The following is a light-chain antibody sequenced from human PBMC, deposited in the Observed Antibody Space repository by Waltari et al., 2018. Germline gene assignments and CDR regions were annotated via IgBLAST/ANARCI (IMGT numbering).Light chain of an antibody. CDR3: QQRADWPLT. J-gene: IGKJ4*01. V-gene: IGKV3-11*01. CDR2: HAY. CDR1: QSIQRY. Sequence: DIVLTQSPATLSLSPGGSATLSGRASQSIQRYLGWYQQKPGQAPRLLIYHAYNRATGVPARFSGSGSETDFTLTISSLEPEDFGIYYCQQRADWPLTFGGGTTVEIK.